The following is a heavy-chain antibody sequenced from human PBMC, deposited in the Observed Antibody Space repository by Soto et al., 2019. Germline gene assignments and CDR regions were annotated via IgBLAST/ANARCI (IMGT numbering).Heavy chain of an antibody. CDR3: ARPVGIAPAVWYFDL. D-gene: IGHD2-21*01. Sequence: QVQLQESGPGLVKPAETLSLTCTVSGASITSHYWSWIRQPTGKGLEWLGYIYYYSGSTDYNPFLMSRRTMSVDTSKNQLSLRLTSVTDADTAVYYCARPVGIAPAVWYFDLWGRGVLVKVSS. J-gene: IGHJ2*01. V-gene: IGHV4-59*08. CDR1: GASITSHY. CDR2: IYYYSGST.